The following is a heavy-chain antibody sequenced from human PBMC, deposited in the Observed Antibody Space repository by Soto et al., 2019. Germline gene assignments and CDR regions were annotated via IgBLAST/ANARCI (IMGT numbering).Heavy chain of an antibody. CDR1: GFSLSTSGMC. J-gene: IGHJ4*02. CDR3: ARISFGRYGYYDILTGYSKAYYFDY. Sequence: SGPTLVNPTQTLTLTCTFSGFSLSTSGMCVSWIRQPPGKALEWLARIDWDDDKYYSTSLKTRLTISKDTSKNQVVLTMTNMDPVDTATYYCARISFGRYGYYDILTGYSKAYYFDYWGQGTLVTVSS. D-gene: IGHD3-9*01. CDR2: IDWDDDK. V-gene: IGHV2-70*11.